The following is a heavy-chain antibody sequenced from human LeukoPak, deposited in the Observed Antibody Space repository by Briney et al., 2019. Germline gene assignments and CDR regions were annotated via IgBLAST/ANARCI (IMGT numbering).Heavy chain of an antibody. D-gene: IGHD6-19*01. Sequence: PSETLSLTCAVYGGSFSGYYWSWIRQPPGKGLEWIGEINHSGSTNYNPSLKSRVTISVDTSKNQFSLKLSSVTAADTAVYYCARHGRYSSGWNWFDPWGQGTLVTVSS. V-gene: IGHV4-34*01. J-gene: IGHJ5*02. CDR3: ARHGRYSSGWNWFDP. CDR2: INHSGST. CDR1: GGSFSGYY.